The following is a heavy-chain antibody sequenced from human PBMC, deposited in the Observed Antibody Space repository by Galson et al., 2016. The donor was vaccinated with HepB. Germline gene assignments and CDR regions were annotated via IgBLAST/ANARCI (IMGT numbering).Heavy chain of an antibody. V-gene: IGHV1-45*02. CDR2: ITPFNTNT. J-gene: IGHJ3*02. CDR3: ARSHPYASSGNDAFDI. Sequence: SVKVSCKASGSTFTYRYLHWVRQAPGQALEWMGWITPFNTNTNYAQKFQDRVTITRDRSMSTAYMELSSLRSEDTAMFYCARSHPYASSGNDAFDIWGQGTMVTVSS. D-gene: IGHD3-22*01. CDR1: GSTFTYRY.